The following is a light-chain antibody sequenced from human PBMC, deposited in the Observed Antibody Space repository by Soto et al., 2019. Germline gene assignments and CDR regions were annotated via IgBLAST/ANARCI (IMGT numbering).Light chain of an antibody. CDR3: QSFDISLSGYV. V-gene: IGLV1-40*01. CDR2: GNT. Sequence: VLTQPPSVSGAPGQRVTISCTGSSSNIGADYDVHWYQQYPGTSPKLLIYGNTNRPSGVPDRFSGSKSGTSASLAITGLQAEDEADYYCQSFDISLSGYVFGTGTKVTVL. J-gene: IGLJ1*01. CDR1: SSNIGADYD.